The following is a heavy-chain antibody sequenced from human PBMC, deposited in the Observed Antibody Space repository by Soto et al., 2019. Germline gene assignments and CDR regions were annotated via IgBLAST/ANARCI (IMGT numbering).Heavy chain of an antibody. Sequence: SETLSLTCAVYGGSFSGYYWSWIRQPPWKGLEWIGEINHSGSTNYNPSLKSRVTISVDTSKNQFSLKLSSVTAADTAVYYCARGDIVVVVAAPPGGGMDVWGQGTTVTVSS. CDR2: INHSGST. V-gene: IGHV4-34*01. CDR1: GGSFSGYY. D-gene: IGHD2-15*01. J-gene: IGHJ6*02. CDR3: ARGDIVVVVAAPPGGGMDV.